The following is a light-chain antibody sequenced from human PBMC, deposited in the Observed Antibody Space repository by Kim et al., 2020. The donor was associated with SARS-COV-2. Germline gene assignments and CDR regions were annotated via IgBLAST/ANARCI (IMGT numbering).Light chain of an antibody. CDR2: KIS. V-gene: IGKV2-24*01. CDR1: QSLVHSDGNTY. CDR3: MQATQFPPYT. Sequence: DIVMTQTPLSSPVTLGQPASISCRSNQSLVHSDGNTYLSWLQQRPGQPPRLLIYKISHRFFGVPDRFSGSGAETDFTLRISRVEAEDVGVYYCMQATQFPPYTFGQGTKLEI. J-gene: IGKJ2*01.